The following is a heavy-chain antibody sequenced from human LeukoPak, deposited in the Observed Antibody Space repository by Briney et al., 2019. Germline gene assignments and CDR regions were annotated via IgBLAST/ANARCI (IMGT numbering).Heavy chain of an antibody. V-gene: IGHV4-38-2*02. D-gene: IGHD1-26*01. CDR3: ARHPLPRWGFDY. Sequence: SETLSLTCTVSGYSISSGYYWGWIRQPPGKGLEWIGSIYHSGSTYYNPSLKSRVTISVDTSKNQFSLKLSSVTAADTAVYYCARHPLPRWGFDYWGQGTLVTVSS. CDR2: IYHSGST. CDR1: GYSISSGYY. J-gene: IGHJ4*02.